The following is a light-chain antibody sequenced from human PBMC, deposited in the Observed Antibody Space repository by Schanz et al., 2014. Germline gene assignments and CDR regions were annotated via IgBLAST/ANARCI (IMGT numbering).Light chain of an antibody. J-gene: IGKJ4*01. V-gene: IGKV3-15*01. Sequence: EVVLTQSPGTLSLSPGERATLSCRASQTVYIYFAWYQQRPGQAPRLLIYNASTRATGIPARFSGSGSGTEFALTISNLQSEDFAVYYCQQYNDWPLTFGGGTKVEIK. CDR3: QQYNDWPLT. CDR2: NAS. CDR1: QTVYIY.